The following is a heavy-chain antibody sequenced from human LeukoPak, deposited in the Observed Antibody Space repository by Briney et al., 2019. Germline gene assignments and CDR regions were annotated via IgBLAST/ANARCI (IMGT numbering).Heavy chain of an antibody. V-gene: IGHV4-59*11. CDR2: IYYSGST. CDR3: ARGVAPMDV. Sequence: SETLSLTCTVSGGSISSHYWSWIRQPPGKGLEWIEYIYYSGSTNYNPSLKSRVTISVDTSKNQFSLKLSSATAADTAVYYCARGVAPMDVWGKGTTVTVSS. CDR1: GGSISSHY. J-gene: IGHJ6*03.